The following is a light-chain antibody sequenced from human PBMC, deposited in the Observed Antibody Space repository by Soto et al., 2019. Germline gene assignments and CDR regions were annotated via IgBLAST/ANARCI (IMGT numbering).Light chain of an antibody. Sequence: EVVLTQSPGTLSLSAGERATLSCRASQNINTFLAWYQQKPGQAPRLLIYDTFNRASGVPARFSGSGSGTHFTHTISGQEPEDFATYYCQQGKQWPPTPFGQGTRLEIK. CDR3: QQGKQWPPTP. V-gene: IGKV3-11*01. CDR2: DTF. CDR1: QNINTF. J-gene: IGKJ5*01.